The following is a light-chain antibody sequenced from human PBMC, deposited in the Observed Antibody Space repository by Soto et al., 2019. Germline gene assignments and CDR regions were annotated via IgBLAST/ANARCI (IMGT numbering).Light chain of an antibody. J-gene: IGKJ4*02. CDR3: QQYGNRPLT. CDR2: GAP. CDR1: QYISSY. V-gene: IGKV1-33*01. Sequence: ILMTQPSHSSVSAFVGGSVPISSAARQYISSYLAWYQQKPGQAPKLLIYGAPTMATDIPARFSGSGSGTEFTLTIGSLQPEDIAIYYCQQYGNRPLTFGGGTKVDIK.